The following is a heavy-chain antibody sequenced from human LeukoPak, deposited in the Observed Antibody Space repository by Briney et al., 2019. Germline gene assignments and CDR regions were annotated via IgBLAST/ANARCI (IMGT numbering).Heavy chain of an antibody. D-gene: IGHD3-22*01. CDR1: GGSISSYY. CDR3: AGGYYYDSSGYFDY. V-gene: IGHV4-59*01. J-gene: IGHJ4*02. Sequence: SETLSLTCTVSGGSISSYYWSWIRQPPGKGLEWIGYIYYSGSTNYIPSLKSRVTISVDTSKNQFSLKLSSVTAADTAVYYCAGGYYYDSSGYFDYWGQGTLVTVSS. CDR2: IYYSGST.